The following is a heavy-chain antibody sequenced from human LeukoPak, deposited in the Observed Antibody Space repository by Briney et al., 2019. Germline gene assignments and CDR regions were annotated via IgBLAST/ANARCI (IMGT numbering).Heavy chain of an antibody. Sequence: GGSLRLSCAVSGVTLSNYGMSWVRQAPGKGLEWVASISGSGGSTNYADNVKGRFTISRDNRKAKLYLQMKSLRAEDKAVYFCETRVVVSRVILVGFHTDAYYLDSWGQGALVTVSS. D-gene: IGHD3-22*01. CDR2: ISGSGGST. CDR1: GVTLSNYG. CDR3: ETRVVVSRVILVGFHTDAYYLDS. J-gene: IGHJ4*02. V-gene: IGHV3-23*01.